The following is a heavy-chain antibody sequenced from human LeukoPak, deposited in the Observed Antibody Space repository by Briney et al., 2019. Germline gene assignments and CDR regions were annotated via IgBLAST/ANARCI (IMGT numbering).Heavy chain of an antibody. CDR1: GFTFSHFG. D-gene: IGHD4-11*01. Sequence: GGSLRLSCEASGFTFSHFGMHWVRQARGKGLEWVAVIWSDATNEYYADSVKGRFTISRDNFKRTVSLEMNSLRAEDTAVYYCAKDAQRGFDCSNPLEYWGQGSLVIVSS. V-gene: IGHV3-33*06. CDR2: IWSDATNE. CDR3: AKDAQRGFDCSNPLEY. J-gene: IGHJ4*02.